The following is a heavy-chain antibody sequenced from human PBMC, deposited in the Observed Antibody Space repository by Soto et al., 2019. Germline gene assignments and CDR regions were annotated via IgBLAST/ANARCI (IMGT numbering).Heavy chain of an antibody. CDR2: ISSSSSTI. CDR3: ARDYSSYGPFDY. Sequence: XXSLRLAFAASGFTFSSYSMHWVLQAPGKGLEWVSYISSSSSTIYYADSVKGRFTISRDNAKNSLYLQMNRMRAEDTAVYYCARDYSSYGPFDYWGQGTLVTVSS. V-gene: IGHV3-48*01. J-gene: IGHJ4*02. CDR1: GFTFSSYS. D-gene: IGHD5-18*01.